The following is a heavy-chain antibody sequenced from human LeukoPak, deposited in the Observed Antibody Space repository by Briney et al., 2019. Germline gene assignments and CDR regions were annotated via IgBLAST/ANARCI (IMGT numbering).Heavy chain of an antibody. CDR3: ARGAAAGSEYFQH. J-gene: IGHJ1*01. CDR1: GFTFSAYG. CDR2: IWYDGSNK. D-gene: IGHD6-13*01. Sequence: PGGSLRLSCAVSGFTFSAYGMHWVRQAPGKGLEWVSVIWYDGSNKYYADSVKGRFTISRDNSKNTLYLQLNSLGAEDTAVYYCARGAAAGSEYFQHWGQGTLVTVSS. V-gene: IGHV3-33*01.